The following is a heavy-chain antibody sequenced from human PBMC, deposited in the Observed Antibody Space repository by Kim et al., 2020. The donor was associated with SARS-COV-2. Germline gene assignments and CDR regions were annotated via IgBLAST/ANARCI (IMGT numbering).Heavy chain of an antibody. J-gene: IGHJ5*02. D-gene: IGHD2-15*01. CDR2: ISAYNGNT. CDR1: GYTFTSYG. CDR3: ARDFAPELLYAPRSGFDP. V-gene: IGHV1-18*01. Sequence: ASVKVSCKASGYTFTSYGISWVRQAPGQGLEWMGWISAYNGNTNYAQKLQGRVTMTTDTSTSTAYMELRSLRSDDTAVYYCARDFAPELLYAPRSGFDPWGQGTLVTVSS.